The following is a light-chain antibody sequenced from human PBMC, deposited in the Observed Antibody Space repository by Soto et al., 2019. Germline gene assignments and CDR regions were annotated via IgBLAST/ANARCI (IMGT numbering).Light chain of an antibody. CDR2: VAS. CDR3: QKYNTAPWT. V-gene: IGKV1-27*01. CDR1: QGISNY. Sequence: DIQMNQSPSSLSASVGARVTITCRASQGISNYLAWYQQKPGKDPKLLIYVASTLQAGVPSRFSGSGSGTEFTLTISSLQPEYVATYYCQKYNTAPWTFGQGTKVEIK. J-gene: IGKJ1*01.